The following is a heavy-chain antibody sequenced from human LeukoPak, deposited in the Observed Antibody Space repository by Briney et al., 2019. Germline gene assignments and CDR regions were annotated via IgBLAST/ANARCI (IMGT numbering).Heavy chain of an antibody. V-gene: IGHV3-30*02. D-gene: IGHD1-26*01. CDR3: ARLMVGQAGVGATHFDY. Sequence: GRCLRLSCVVSGFTFSTYGMHWVRQAPGKGLEWLTFIRHDGTEKYYADFVKGRFTISRDNSRNTLYLQVNSLGPEDTAVYYCARLMVGQAGVGATHFDYWGQGTLVSVSS. CDR2: IRHDGTEK. J-gene: IGHJ4*02. CDR1: GFTFSTYG.